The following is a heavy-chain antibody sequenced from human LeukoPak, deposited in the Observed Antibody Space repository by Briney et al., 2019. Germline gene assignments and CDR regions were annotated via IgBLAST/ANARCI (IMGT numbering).Heavy chain of an antibody. Sequence: SETLSLTCTVSGGCISSSSYYWGWLRQPPGKGLEWIGSIYYSGSTYYNPSLKSRVTISVDTSKNQFSLKLSSVTAADTAVYYCAREGISGGFDYWGQGTLVTVSS. CDR3: AREGISGGFDY. V-gene: IGHV4-39*07. CDR1: GGCISSSSYY. J-gene: IGHJ4*02. CDR2: IYYSGST. D-gene: IGHD3-10*01.